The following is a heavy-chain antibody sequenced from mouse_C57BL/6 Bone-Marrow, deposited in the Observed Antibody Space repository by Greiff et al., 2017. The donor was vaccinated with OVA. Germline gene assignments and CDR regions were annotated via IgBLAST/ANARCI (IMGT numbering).Heavy chain of an antibody. CDR1: GYTFTDYE. Sequence: VQLQQSGAELVRPGASVTLSCKASGYTFTDYEMHWVKQTPVHGLEWIGAIDPETGGTAYTQKFKGKAILTADKSSSTAYMALRILTSEDSAVYYCTPYDGYFDYWGQGTTLTVSS. J-gene: IGHJ2*01. CDR3: TPYDGYFDY. CDR2: IDPETGGT. V-gene: IGHV1-15*01. D-gene: IGHD2-3*01.